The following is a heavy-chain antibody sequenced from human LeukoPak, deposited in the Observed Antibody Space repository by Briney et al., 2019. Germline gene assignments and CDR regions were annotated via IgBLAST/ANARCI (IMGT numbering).Heavy chain of an antibody. CDR3: ARSYFYEYFKH. CDR2: IYTSGST. D-gene: IGHD3-3*01. J-gene: IGHJ1*01. CDR1: GGSISSGSYY. Sequence: SETLSLTCTVSGGSISSGSYYWSWLRQPAGTGLEWIGRIYTSGSTNYNPSLKSRVTISVDTSKNQFSLKLSSVPAAATAVSSCARSYFYEYFKHWGQGTLVTVPS. V-gene: IGHV4-61*02.